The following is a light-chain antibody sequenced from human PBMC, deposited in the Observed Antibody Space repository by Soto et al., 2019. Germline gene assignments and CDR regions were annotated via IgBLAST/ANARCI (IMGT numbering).Light chain of an antibody. Sequence: DIQMTQSPSTLSASVGDRVTITCRASQSISSWLAWYQQKPGKAPKFLIYDASNLESGVPSRFSGSGSGTEFTLTISSLQPDDFATYYYQQYSSYWTFGQGTKVEIK. CDR1: QSISSW. CDR2: DAS. CDR3: QQYSSYWT. J-gene: IGKJ1*01. V-gene: IGKV1-5*01.